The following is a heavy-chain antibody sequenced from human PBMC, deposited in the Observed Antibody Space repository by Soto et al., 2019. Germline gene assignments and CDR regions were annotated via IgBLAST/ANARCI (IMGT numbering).Heavy chain of an antibody. CDR2: INHSGST. J-gene: IGHJ6*03. Sequence: SETLSLTCAVYGGSFSGYYWSWIRQPPGKGLEWIGEINHSGSTNYNPSLKSRVTISVDTSKNQFSLKLSSVTAADTAVYYCARGLRYYYYYMDVWGKGTTVTVSS. CDR3: ARGLRYYYYYMDV. V-gene: IGHV4-34*01. CDR1: GGSFSGYY.